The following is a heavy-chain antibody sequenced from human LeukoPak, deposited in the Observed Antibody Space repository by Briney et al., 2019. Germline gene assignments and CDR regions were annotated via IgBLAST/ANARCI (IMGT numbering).Heavy chain of an antibody. D-gene: IGHD3-10*01. Sequence: PGGSLRLSCAASGFTFSTYGMHWVRQAPGKGLEWVAVISYVGSNKYYADSVKGRFTISRDNSKNTLYLQMNSLRVEDTAVYYCAKVPRPLVWFGEPPSDYWGQGTLVTVSS. CDR2: ISYVGSNK. CDR3: AKVPRPLVWFGEPPSDY. V-gene: IGHV3-30*18. J-gene: IGHJ4*02. CDR1: GFTFSTYG.